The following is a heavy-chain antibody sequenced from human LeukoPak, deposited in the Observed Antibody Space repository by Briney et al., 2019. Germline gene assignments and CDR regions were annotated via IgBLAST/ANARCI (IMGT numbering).Heavy chain of an antibody. CDR1: GYSFTTYW. Sequence: GESLKISCKGSGYSFTTYWIGWVRQTPGKGLEWMGIIYPGDSDTRYSPSFQGQVIISADKSTSTAYLEWSSLKASDTAKYYCARPAMGSGWYYFDYWDQGTLVTVSS. V-gene: IGHV5-51*01. J-gene: IGHJ4*02. D-gene: IGHD6-19*01. CDR2: IYPGDSDT. CDR3: ARPAMGSGWYYFDY.